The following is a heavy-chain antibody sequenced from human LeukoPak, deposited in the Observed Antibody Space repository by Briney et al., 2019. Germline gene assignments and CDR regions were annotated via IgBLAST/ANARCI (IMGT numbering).Heavy chain of an antibody. CDR2: INHSGST. V-gene: IGHV4-34*01. Sequence: PSETLSLTCAVYGGSFSGYYWSWIRQPPGKGLEWIGEINHSGSTNYNPSLKSRVTIPVDTSKNQFSLKLSSVTAADTAVYYCARVGGKVATKSLGFDYWGQGTLVTVSS. CDR3: ARVGGKVATKSLGFDY. CDR1: GGSFSGYY. J-gene: IGHJ4*02. D-gene: IGHD5-12*01.